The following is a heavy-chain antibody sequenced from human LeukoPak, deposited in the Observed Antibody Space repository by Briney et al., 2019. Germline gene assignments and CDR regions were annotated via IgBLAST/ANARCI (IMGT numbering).Heavy chain of an antibody. Sequence: PGGSLRLSCAASGFTFSSYAMHWVRQAPGKGLEWVAVISYDGSNKYYADSVKGRFTISRDNSKNTLYLQMSSLRAEDTAVYYCARDADRGSGSGSYYAHFDYWGQGTLVTVSS. D-gene: IGHD3-10*01. V-gene: IGHV3-30-3*01. CDR2: ISYDGSNK. CDR1: GFTFSSYA. J-gene: IGHJ4*02. CDR3: ARDADRGSGSGSYYAHFDY.